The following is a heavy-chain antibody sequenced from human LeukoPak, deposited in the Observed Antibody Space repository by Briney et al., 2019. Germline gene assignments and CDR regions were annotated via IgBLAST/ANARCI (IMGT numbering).Heavy chain of an antibody. CDR2: ISGSGGST. J-gene: IGHJ5*02. CDR1: GFIFSIYV. D-gene: IGHD2-21*01. Sequence: PGGSLRLSCAASGFIFSIYVMNWVRQAPGKGLEWVSTISGSGGSTYYADSVKGRFTISRDNSKNTLYLQINTLRAEDTAVYYCARVSVDYLVVVSQDWFDPWGQGTLVTVSS. V-gene: IGHV3-23*01. CDR3: ARVSVDYLVVVSQDWFDP.